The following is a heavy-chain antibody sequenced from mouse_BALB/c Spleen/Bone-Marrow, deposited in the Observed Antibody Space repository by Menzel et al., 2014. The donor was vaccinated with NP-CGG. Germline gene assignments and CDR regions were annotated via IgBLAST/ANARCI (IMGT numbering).Heavy chain of an antibody. V-gene: IGHV4-1*02. J-gene: IGHJ3*01. D-gene: IGHD1-1*01. CDR1: GFDFSRYW. CDR2: ISPDSSTI. CDR3: ARLSYYGRFAY. Sequence: EVQGVESGGGLVQPGGSLKLSCAASGFDFSRYWMSWVRQAPGKGLEWIGEISPDSSTINYTPSLKDKFIISRDNAKNTLYLQMSKVRSEDTALYYCARLSYYGRFAYWGQGTLVTVSA.